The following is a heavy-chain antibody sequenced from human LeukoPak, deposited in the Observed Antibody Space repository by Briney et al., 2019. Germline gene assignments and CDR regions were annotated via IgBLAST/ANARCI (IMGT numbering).Heavy chain of an antibody. CDR3: ARDQSPYCGGDCYWGFDY. CDR1: GFTFSSYA. J-gene: IGHJ4*02. Sequence: GGSLRLSCAASGFTFSSYAMSWVRQAPGKGLEWVSAISGSGGSTYYADSVEGRFTISRDNSKNTLYLQMNSLRAEDTAVYYCARDQSPYCGGDCYWGFDYWGQGTLVTVSS. V-gene: IGHV3-23*01. D-gene: IGHD2-21*02. CDR2: ISGSGGST.